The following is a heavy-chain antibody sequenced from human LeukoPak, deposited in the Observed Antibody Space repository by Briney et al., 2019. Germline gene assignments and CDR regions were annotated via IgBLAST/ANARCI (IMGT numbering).Heavy chain of an antibody. V-gene: IGHV1-2*02. CDR2: INPNSGGT. CDR3: ARDRMETTVTEYYYYYMDV. D-gene: IGHD4-17*01. J-gene: IGHJ6*03. Sequence: ASVKVSCKASGYTFTDYYIHWVRQAPGQGLEWMGWINPNSGGTNYAQKFQGRVTMTRDTSISTAYMELSRLRSDDTAVYYCARDRMETTVTEYYYYYMDVWGKGTTVTVSS. CDR1: GYTFTDYY.